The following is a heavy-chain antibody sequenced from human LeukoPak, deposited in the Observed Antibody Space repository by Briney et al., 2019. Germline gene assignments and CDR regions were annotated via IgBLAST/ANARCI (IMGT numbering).Heavy chain of an antibody. Sequence: SETLSLTCNVSGNSIRSYYWSWIRQPPRKRLEWIGYIYYTGSTNYNPSLKSRLTISLDTSKNQFSLNLTSVTAADTAVYYCARARDFASGSRIDYWGQGILVTVSS. CDR3: ARARDFASGSRIDY. D-gene: IGHD3-10*01. J-gene: IGHJ4*02. CDR2: IYYTGST. V-gene: IGHV4-59*01. CDR1: GNSIRSYY.